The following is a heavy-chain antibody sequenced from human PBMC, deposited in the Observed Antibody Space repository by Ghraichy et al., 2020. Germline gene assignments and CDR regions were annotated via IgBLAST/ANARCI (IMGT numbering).Heavy chain of an antibody. J-gene: IGHJ4*02. CDR3: ARTDTAMVNSFDY. V-gene: IGHV5-51*01. Sequence: GESLNISCKGSGYSFNTYWIGWVRQMPGKGLEWMGSIYPGDSDTRYSPSFQGQVTISADKSISTAYLQWSSVKASDTAMYYCARTDTAMVNSFDYWGQGTLVTVSS. CDR2: IYPGDSDT. D-gene: IGHD5-18*01. CDR1: GYSFNTYW.